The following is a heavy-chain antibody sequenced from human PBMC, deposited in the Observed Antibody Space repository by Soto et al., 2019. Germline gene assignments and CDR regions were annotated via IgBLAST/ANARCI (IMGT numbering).Heavy chain of an antibody. D-gene: IGHD3-22*01. CDR2: ISYDESTT. J-gene: IGHJ3*01. Sequence: GGSLRLSCAASGFSFSRYGIHWVRQAPGKGLEWVAVISYDESTTFYADSVKGRFTISRDNSKNTLFLQMNSLRPEDTAVYYCSKAMIGSYDSDAFDVWGQGTMVTV. CDR3: SKAMIGSYDSDAFDV. V-gene: IGHV3-30*18. CDR1: GFSFSRYG.